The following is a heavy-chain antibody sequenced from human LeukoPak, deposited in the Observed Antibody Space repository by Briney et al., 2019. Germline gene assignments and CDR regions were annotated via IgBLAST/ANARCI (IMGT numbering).Heavy chain of an antibody. V-gene: IGHV1-2*02. Sequence: GASVKVSCKASGYTFTGYYMHWVRQAPGQGLEWMGWINPNSGGTNYAQKFQGRVTMTRDTSISTAYMELSRLRSDDTAVYYCARGSSGYDNVDYFDYWGQGTLVTVSS. CDR3: ARGSSGYDNVDYFDY. CDR1: GYTFTGYY. D-gene: IGHD5-12*01. CDR2: INPNSGGT. J-gene: IGHJ4*02.